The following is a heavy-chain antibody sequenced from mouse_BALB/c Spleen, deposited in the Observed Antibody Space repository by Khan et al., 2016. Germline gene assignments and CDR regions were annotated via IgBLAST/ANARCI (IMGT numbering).Heavy chain of an antibody. Sequence: EVELVESGGGLVQPGGSLRLSCATSGFTFTDYYMSWVRQPPGKALEWLGFIRNKANGYTTEYSASVKGRFTISRDNSQSILYLQMNTLRAEDSATYYCARGDLGGPFSYWGQGTLVTVSA. CDR3: ARGDLGGPFSY. CDR2: IRNKANGYTT. V-gene: IGHV7-3*02. J-gene: IGHJ3*01. D-gene: IGHD3-1*01. CDR1: GFTFTDYY.